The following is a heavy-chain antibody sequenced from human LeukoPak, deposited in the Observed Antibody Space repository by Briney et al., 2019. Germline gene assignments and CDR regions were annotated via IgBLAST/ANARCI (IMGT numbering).Heavy chain of an antibody. CDR3: ARRQYRSSWYYFDY. J-gene: IGHJ4*02. Sequence: PGGSLRLSCAASGFSLSSYWMHWFRQAPGKGLVWVSRINSDGSTTNYADSVKGRFTISRDNAKNTLYLQMNSLRAEDTAVYYCARRQYRSSWYYFDYWGQGTLVTVSS. D-gene: IGHD6-13*01. CDR2: INSDGSTT. V-gene: IGHV3-74*01. CDR1: GFSLSSYW.